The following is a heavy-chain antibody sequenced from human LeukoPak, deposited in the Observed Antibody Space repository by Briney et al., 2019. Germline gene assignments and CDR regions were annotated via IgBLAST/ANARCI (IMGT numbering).Heavy chain of an antibody. D-gene: IGHD4-17*01. Sequence: SQTLFLTCTVSGGSISSGDYYWSWIRQPPGKGLEWIGYIYYSGSTYYNPSLKSRVTISVDTSKNQFSLKLSSVTAADTTVYYCARGNQRGDYLDYWGQGTLVTVSS. CDR2: IYYSGST. CDR3: ARGNQRGDYLDY. V-gene: IGHV4-30-4*01. J-gene: IGHJ4*02. CDR1: GGSISSGDYY.